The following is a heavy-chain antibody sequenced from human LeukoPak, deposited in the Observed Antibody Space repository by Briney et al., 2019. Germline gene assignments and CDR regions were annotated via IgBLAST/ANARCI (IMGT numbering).Heavy chain of an antibody. Sequence: GGSLRLSCAASGFTFSSYWMSWVRQAPGKGLEWVANIKQDGSEKYYVDSVKGRFTISRDNAKNSLYLQMNSLRAEDTAVYYCARNSPERGYSYGPLDNYFDYWGQGALVTVSS. CDR1: GFTFSSYW. CDR3: ARNSPERGYSYGPLDNYFDY. J-gene: IGHJ4*02. D-gene: IGHD5-18*01. V-gene: IGHV3-7*01. CDR2: IKQDGSEK.